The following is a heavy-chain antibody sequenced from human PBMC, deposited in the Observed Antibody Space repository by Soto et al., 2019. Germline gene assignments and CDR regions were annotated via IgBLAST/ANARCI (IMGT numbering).Heavy chain of an antibody. J-gene: IGHJ5*02. CDR2: IFSSGST. CDR1: GGSITDYS. Sequence: SETLSLTCTVSGGSITDYSLVWIRQPAGKGLEWIGRIFSSGSTNYNPSLKGRITMSLDTSKNQFSLKLNSATATDTAVYFCARDQGVVVTADNWFDPWGQGILVTVS. D-gene: IGHD2-21*02. CDR3: ARDQGVVVTADNWFDP. V-gene: IGHV4-4*07.